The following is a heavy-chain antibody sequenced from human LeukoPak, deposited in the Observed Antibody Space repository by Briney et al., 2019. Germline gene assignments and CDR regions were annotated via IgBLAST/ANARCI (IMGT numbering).Heavy chain of an antibody. V-gene: IGHV3-21*01. CDR3: ARDFSSGWPQKGSFDY. CDR1: GFTFSSYN. D-gene: IGHD6-19*01. CDR2: ISSSGNYI. Sequence: PGGSLSLSCAASGFTFSSYNMNWVRQAPGKGLEWVSSISSSGNYIFYADSVKGRFTISRDNARNSLYLQMNSLRAEDTAVYYCARDFSSGWPQKGSFDYWGQGTLVTVSS. J-gene: IGHJ4*02.